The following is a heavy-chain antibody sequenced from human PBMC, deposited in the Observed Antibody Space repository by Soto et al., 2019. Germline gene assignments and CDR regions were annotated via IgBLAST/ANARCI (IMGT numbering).Heavy chain of an antibody. J-gene: IGHJ6*04. V-gene: IGHV3-11*01. CDR1: GFTFSDYY. CDR3: ARVSPTILRYCSGGSCYPGSLV. Sequence: GGSLRLSCAASGFTFSDYYMSWIRQAPGKGLEWVSYISSSGSTIYYADSVKGRFTISRDNAKNSLYLQMNSLRAEDTAVYYCARVSPTILRYCSGGSCYPGSLVWGKGTTVTVSS. CDR2: ISSSGSTI. D-gene: IGHD2-15*01.